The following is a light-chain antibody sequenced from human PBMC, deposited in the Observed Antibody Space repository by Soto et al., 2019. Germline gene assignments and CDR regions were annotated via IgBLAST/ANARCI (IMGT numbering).Light chain of an antibody. Sequence: DIQMTQSPISLSASVGDRVTITCRASQGISNYVAWYQQKPGKVPSLLIYAASMLQSGVPSRFSRSGSGTDFALTIRRLQPHDVATYYCERYEPLPGTFGPGTKVDI. V-gene: IGKV1-27*01. CDR1: QGISNY. CDR2: AAS. CDR3: ERYEPLPGT. J-gene: IGKJ3*01.